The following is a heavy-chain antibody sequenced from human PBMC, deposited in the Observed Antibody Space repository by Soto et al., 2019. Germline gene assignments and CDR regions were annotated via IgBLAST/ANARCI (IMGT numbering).Heavy chain of an antibody. Sequence: EVQLLESGGGLVQPGGSLRLSCAASGFTFSSYAMSWVRQAPGKGLEWVSAISGSGGSTYYADSVKGRFTISRDNSKNALYLQMNGLRAEDTAVYYCANYQLLRYFDYWGKGTLVTVSS. CDR3: ANYQLLRYFDY. V-gene: IGHV3-23*01. CDR1: GFTFSSYA. D-gene: IGHD2-15*01. CDR2: ISGSGGST. J-gene: IGHJ4*02.